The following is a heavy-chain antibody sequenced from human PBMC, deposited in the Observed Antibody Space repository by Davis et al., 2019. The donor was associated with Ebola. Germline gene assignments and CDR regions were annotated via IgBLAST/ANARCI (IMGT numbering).Heavy chain of an antibody. Sequence: GESLKISCAASGFTFRSYEMNWVRQAPGKGLEWVSYISSSGSTIYYADSVKGRFTISRDNAKNSLYLQMNSLRAEDTAVYYCARKGIVVVPAARAYYYGMDVWGQGTTVTVSS. CDR2: ISSSGSTI. CDR3: ARKGIVVVPAARAYYYGMDV. V-gene: IGHV3-48*03. CDR1: GFTFRSYE. D-gene: IGHD2-2*01. J-gene: IGHJ6*02.